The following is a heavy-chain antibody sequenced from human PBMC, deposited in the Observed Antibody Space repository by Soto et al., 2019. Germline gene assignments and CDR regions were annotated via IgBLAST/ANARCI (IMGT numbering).Heavy chain of an antibody. CDR1: GYTFSSYD. D-gene: IGHD6-13*01. J-gene: IGHJ4*02. Sequence: QVQLVQSGAEVKKPGASVKVSCKASGYTFSSYDIHWVRQAPGLGLEWMGWTNPNSGNTGSAQKFQGRVTMTRDMSKNTAYMEVSSLRSEDTAIYYCARAGGSSWYGDVDYWGQGTLVTVSS. V-gene: IGHV1-8*01. CDR2: TNPNSGNT. CDR3: ARAGGSSWYGDVDY.